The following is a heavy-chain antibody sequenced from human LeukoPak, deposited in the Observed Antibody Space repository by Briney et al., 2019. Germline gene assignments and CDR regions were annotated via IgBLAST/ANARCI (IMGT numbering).Heavy chain of an antibody. D-gene: IGHD3-3*01. CDR1: GGSISSSSYY. Sequence: KSSETLSLTFTVSGGSISSSSYYWGWIRQPPGKGLEWIGSIYYSGGTYYNPSLKSRVTISVDTSKNQFSLKVSSVTAADTAVYYYARRESFDFWSGYYVYWGQGTLVTVSS. CDR2: IYYSGGT. J-gene: IGHJ4*02. V-gene: IGHV4-39*01. CDR3: ARRESFDFWSGYYVY.